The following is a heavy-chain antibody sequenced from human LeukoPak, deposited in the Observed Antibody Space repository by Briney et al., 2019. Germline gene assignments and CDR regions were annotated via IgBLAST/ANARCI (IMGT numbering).Heavy chain of an antibody. V-gene: IGHV4-30-4*01. CDR1: GGSMSSGDYS. CDR2: IHYSRTT. D-gene: IGHD2-2*01. J-gene: IGHJ6*02. Sequence: PSETLSLTCTVSGGSMSSGDYSWSWVRQPPGKGLEWIGYIHYSRTTYYNPSLKSRVTISEDTSKNQFSLKLSSVTAADTAVYYCAREGGFCSSTSCQVYFYYGMDVWDRGTSVTVSS. CDR3: AREGGFCSSTSCQVYFYYGMDV.